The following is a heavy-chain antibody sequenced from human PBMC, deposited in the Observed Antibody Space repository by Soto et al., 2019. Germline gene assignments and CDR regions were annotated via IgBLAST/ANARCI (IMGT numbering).Heavy chain of an antibody. CDR2: ISDDGSNK. J-gene: IGHJ5*02. CDR3: AKDHYDRSGYYQFDP. D-gene: IGHD3-22*01. V-gene: IGHV3-30*18. Sequence: PGGSLRLSCAASGFTFSSYGMHWVRQAPGKGLEWVAVISDDGSNKFYADSVKGRFTISRDNSKNTLNLQMNSLRAEDTAMYYCAKDHYDRSGYYQFDPWGQGTLVTVSS. CDR1: GFTFSSYG.